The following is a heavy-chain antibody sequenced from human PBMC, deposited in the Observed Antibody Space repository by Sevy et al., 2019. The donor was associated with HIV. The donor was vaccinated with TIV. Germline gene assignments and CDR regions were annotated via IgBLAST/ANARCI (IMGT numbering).Heavy chain of an antibody. CDR3: ARHSSPYGDYANGSFDY. Sequence: SETLSLTCTVSGGSVSSGSYYWSWIRQPPGKGLEWIGYIFYSGSTNYNSSLKSRVTISVDTSKNQFSLKLRSVTTADTAVYYCARHSSPYGDYANGSFDYWGQGTLVTVSS. V-gene: IGHV4-61*01. CDR1: GGSVSSGSYY. D-gene: IGHD4-17*01. J-gene: IGHJ4*02. CDR2: IFYSGST.